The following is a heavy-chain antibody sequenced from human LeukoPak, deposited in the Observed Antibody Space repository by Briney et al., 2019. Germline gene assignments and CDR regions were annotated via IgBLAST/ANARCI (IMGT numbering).Heavy chain of an antibody. V-gene: IGHV4-59*08. CDR2: IHYSGST. J-gene: IGHJ4*02. CDR1: GGSISSYY. D-gene: IGHD2-2*01. CDR3: ARRLGSSSTGFDY. Sequence: SETLSLTCTVSGGSISSYYWSWIRQPPGKGLEWIGSIHYSGSTTYNPSLKSPVTISIDTSKNQFSLKLSSVTAADTAVYYCARRLGSSSTGFDYWGQGTLVTVSS.